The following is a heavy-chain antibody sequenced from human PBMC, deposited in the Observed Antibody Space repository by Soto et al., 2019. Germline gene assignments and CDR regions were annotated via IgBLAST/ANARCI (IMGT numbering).Heavy chain of an antibody. D-gene: IGHD3-9*01. J-gene: IGHJ6*03. CDR2: IYYSGST. V-gene: IGHV4-39*01. Sequence: NPSETLSLTCTVSGGSISSSSYYWGWIRQPPGKGLEWIGSIYYSGSTYYNPSLKSRVTISVDTSKNQFSLKLSSVTAADTAVYYCARLGRYFDWLLFDYYYYYMDVWGKGTTVTVSS. CDR3: ARLGRYFDWLLFDYYYYYMDV. CDR1: GGSISSSSYY.